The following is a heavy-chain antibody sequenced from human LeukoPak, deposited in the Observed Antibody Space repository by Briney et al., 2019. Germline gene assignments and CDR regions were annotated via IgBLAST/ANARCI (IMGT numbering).Heavy chain of an antibody. CDR3: AKDASDYYGSGSYLGFHYYYYYYMDV. J-gene: IGHJ6*03. Sequence: PGRSLRLSCAASGFTFSSYGMHWVRQAPGKGLEWVAVISYDGSNKYYADSVKGRFTISRDNSKNTLYLQMNSLRAEDTAVYYCAKDASDYYGSGSYLGFHYYYYYYMDVWGKGTTVTVSS. D-gene: IGHD3-10*01. CDR2: ISYDGSNK. V-gene: IGHV3-30*18. CDR1: GFTFSSYG.